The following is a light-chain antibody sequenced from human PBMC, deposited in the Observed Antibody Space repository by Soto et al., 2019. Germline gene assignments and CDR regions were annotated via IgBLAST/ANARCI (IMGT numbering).Light chain of an antibody. J-gene: IGKJ2*01. V-gene: IGKV3-15*01. CDR3: QQYSNWPYT. CDR2: GAC. Sequence: EIVMTQSPATLSVSPGERVTLSCRASQSVINKLDWYQQKPGQAPRLLISGACARTTGIPARFSGTVSGTEFTLTISSLQSEDFATYYCQQYSNWPYTFGQGTKLDIK. CDR1: QSVINK.